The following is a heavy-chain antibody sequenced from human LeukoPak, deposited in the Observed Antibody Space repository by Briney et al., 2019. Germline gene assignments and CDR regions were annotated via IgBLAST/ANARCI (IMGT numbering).Heavy chain of an antibody. CDR2: IYSDNT. Sequence: GGSLRLSCAASGFTFSSYSMNWVRQALGKGLEWVSFIYSDNTHDLDSVKGRFTISRDNSKNTLYLQMNSLRAEDTAVYYCARRAGAYSHPYDSWGQGTLVTVYS. D-gene: IGHD4/OR15-4a*01. CDR3: ARRAGAYSHPYDS. J-gene: IGHJ4*02. V-gene: IGHV3-53*01. CDR1: GFTFSSYS.